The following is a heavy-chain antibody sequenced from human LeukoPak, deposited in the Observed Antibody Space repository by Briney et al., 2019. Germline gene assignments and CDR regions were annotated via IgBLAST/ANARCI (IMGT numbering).Heavy chain of an antibody. CDR1: GFSFSNHF. D-gene: IGHD1-26*01. Sequence: PGGSLRLSCEASGFSFSNHFMSWIRRAPGKGLEWVSYITNSGRSTNYADAVKGRFTISRDNAKKSIYLEMTDLRAEDTGVYYCAREASGNYHVFDSWGQGTLVTVSS. CDR3: AREASGNYHVFDS. J-gene: IGHJ4*02. V-gene: IGHV3-11*04. CDR2: ITNSGRST.